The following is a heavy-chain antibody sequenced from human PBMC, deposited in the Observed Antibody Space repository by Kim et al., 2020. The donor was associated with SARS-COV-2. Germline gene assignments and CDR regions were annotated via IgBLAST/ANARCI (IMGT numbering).Heavy chain of an antibody. J-gene: IGHJ5*01. CDR2: IVHSGST. Sequence: SETLSLTCTVSSDSISSYYWSWIRQLPGKGLEWVGYIVHSGSTNYNPSLKSRVTISWDTSRNQFSLDLTPVSEADTAVYYCARSEGRASWHQFDSWGQG. CDR1: SDSISSYY. CDR3: ARSEGRASWHQFDS. V-gene: IGHV4-59*01.